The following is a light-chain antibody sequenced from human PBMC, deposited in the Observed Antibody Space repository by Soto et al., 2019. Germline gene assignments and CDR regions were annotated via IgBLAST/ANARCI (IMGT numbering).Light chain of an antibody. CDR3: APWDDSLNGWV. Sequence: QSVLTQPPSASGTPGQRVTISCSGSSSNIGSNTVNWYQQLPGTAPKLLIYSNNQRPSGVPDRFSGSKSGTLASLAISGLQSEDEADYYCAPWDDSLNGWVFGGGTKLTVL. J-gene: IGLJ3*02. CDR1: SSNIGSNT. V-gene: IGLV1-44*01. CDR2: SNN.